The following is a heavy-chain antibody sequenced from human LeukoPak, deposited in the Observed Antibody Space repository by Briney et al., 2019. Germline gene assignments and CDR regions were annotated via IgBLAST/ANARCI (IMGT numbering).Heavy chain of an antibody. V-gene: IGHV1-46*01. CDR2: INPSGGST. CDR3: ARGSVLLWFGEPKNWFDP. J-gene: IGHJ5*02. D-gene: IGHD3-10*01. CDR1: GYTFTSHY. Sequence: ASVKVSCKASGYTFTSHYMHWVRQAPGQGLEWMGIINPSGGSTSYAQKFQGRVTMTRDTSTSTVYMELSSLRSEDTAVYYCARGSVLLWFGEPKNWFDPWGQGTLVTVSS.